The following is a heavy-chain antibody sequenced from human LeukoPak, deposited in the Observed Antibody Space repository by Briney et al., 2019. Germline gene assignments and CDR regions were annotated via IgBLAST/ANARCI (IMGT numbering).Heavy chain of an antibody. D-gene: IGHD1-14*01. CDR3: AKYPNRAFDY. Sequence: GGSLRLSCLASGYTFSGHWMSWVRQAPGKRLEWVAHIGRDGIHKGYVDSVEGRFTISRDNARNSVFLEMSNLRAEDSAVYFCAKYPNRAFDYWGQGSPVTVSS. V-gene: IGHV3-7*01. J-gene: IGHJ4*02. CDR2: IGRDGIHK. CDR1: GYTFSGHW.